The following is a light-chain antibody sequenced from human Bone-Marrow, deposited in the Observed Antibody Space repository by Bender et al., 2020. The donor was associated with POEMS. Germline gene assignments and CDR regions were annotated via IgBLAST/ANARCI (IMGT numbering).Light chain of an antibody. J-gene: IGLJ2*01. Sequence: QSVLTQPPSVSGAPGQRVTISCTGSSSNTGSGYDINWYQHLPGTAPKLLIYGYNNRPSGVPDRFSGSKSGTSASLAITGLQAEDEGDYYCSSYAGSNNLLFGGGTKLTVL. CDR3: SSYAGSNNLL. V-gene: IGLV1-40*01. CDR1: SSNTGSGYD. CDR2: GYN.